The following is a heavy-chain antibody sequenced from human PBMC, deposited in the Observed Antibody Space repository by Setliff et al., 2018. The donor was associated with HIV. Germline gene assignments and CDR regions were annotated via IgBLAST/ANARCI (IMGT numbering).Heavy chain of an antibody. CDR1: GYTFTSYY. Sequence: ASVKVSCKASGYTFTSYYMHWVRQAPGQGLEWMGIINPSGGSTSYAQKFQGRVTMTRDTSTSTVYMELSSLRSEDTAVYYCARPRIQILGYYYGMGVWGQGTTVTVSS. J-gene: IGHJ6*02. V-gene: IGHV1-46*01. D-gene: IGHD5-18*01. CDR2: INPSGGST. CDR3: ARPRIQILGYYYGMGV.